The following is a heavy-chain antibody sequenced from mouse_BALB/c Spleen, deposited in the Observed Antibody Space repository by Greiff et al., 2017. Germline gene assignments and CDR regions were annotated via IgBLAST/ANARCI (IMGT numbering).Heavy chain of an antibody. Sequence: EVQVVESGGGLVKPGGSLKLSCAASGFTFSDYYMYWVRQTPEKRLEWVATISDGGSYTYYPDSVKGRFTISRDNAKNNLYLQMSSLKSEDTAMYYCARDKGYYGNYVYAMDYWGQGTSVTVSS. V-gene: IGHV5-4*02. CDR1: GFTFSDYY. J-gene: IGHJ4*01. CDR3: ARDKGYYGNYVYAMDY. D-gene: IGHD2-1*01. CDR2: ISDGGSYT.